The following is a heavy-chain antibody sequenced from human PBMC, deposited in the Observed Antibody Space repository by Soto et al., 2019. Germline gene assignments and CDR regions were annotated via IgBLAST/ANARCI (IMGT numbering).Heavy chain of an antibody. CDR3: MTEPDKKRITIFGVVINPVGMDV. CDR2: ISWDGGST. V-gene: IGHV3-43*01. J-gene: IGHJ6*02. Sequence: GGSLRLSCAASGFTFDDYTMHWVRQAPGKGLEWVSLISWDGGSTYYADSVKGRFTISRDNGRNPLYLQMNSLKPEDTAIYYCMTEPDKKRITIFGVVINPVGMDVWGQGTTVTVSS. CDR1: GFTFDDYT. D-gene: IGHD3-3*01.